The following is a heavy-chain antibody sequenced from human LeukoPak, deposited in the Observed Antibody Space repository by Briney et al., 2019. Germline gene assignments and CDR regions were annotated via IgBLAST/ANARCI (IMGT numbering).Heavy chain of an antibody. CDR1: GGSISSSNW. Sequence: SETLSLTCAVSGGSISSSNWWSWVRQPPGKGLEWIGEIYHSGSTNYNPSLKSRVTISVDKSKNQFSLRLSSVTAADTAVYYCARDDALSHYYGSGSYHYWGQETLVTVSS. J-gene: IGHJ4*02. D-gene: IGHD3-10*01. CDR3: ARDDALSHYYGSGSYHY. V-gene: IGHV4-4*02. CDR2: IYHSGST.